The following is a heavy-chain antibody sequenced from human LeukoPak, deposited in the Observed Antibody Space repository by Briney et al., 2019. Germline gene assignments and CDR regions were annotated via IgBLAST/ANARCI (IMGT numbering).Heavy chain of an antibody. CDR2: IYYSGST. CDR1: GGSISSHY. CDR3: ARGYESTYYYDSSFLSLAAFDI. J-gene: IGHJ3*02. V-gene: IGHV4-59*11. Sequence: PSETLSLTCTVSGGSISSHYWSWIRQPPGKGLEWIGCIYYSGSTNYNPSLKSRVTISVDTSKNQFSLKLSSVTAADTAVYYCARGYESTYYYDSSFLSLAAFDIWGQGTMVTVSS. D-gene: IGHD3-22*01.